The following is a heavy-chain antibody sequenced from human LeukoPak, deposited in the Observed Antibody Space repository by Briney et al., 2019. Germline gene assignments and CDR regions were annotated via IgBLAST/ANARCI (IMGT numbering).Heavy chain of an antibody. V-gene: IGHV3-48*03. CDR2: ISSSGSTI. CDR1: GFTFSSYE. CDR3: AELGITMIGGV. D-gene: IGHD3-10*02. Sequence: PGGSLRLSCAASGFTFSSYEMNWVRRAPGKGLEWVSYISSSGSTIHYADSVKGRFTISRDNAKNSLYLQMNSLRAEDTAVYYCAELGITMIGGVWGKGTTVTISS. J-gene: IGHJ6*04.